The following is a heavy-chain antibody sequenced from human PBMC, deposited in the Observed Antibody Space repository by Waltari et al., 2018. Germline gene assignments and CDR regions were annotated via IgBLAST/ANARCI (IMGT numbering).Heavy chain of an antibody. CDR2: IYYGGST. D-gene: IGHD6-19*01. CDR3: ARVRWLGYAFDI. Sequence: QVQLQESGPGLVKPSETLSLTRPVSGGSIRSSYWRWIRQPPGKGLEWIGYIYYGGSTNYNPSLKSRVTISVDTSKNQFSLKLSSVTAADTAVYYCARVRWLGYAFDIWGQGTMVTVSS. CDR1: GGSIRSSY. V-gene: IGHV4-59*01. J-gene: IGHJ3*02.